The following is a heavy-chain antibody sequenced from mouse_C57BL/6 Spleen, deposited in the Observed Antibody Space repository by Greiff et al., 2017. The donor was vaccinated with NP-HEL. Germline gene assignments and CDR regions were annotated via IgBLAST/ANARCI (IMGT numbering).Heavy chain of an antibody. V-gene: IGHV1-64*01. CDR1: GYTFTSYW. J-gene: IGHJ1*03. Sequence: VQLQQPGAELVKPGASVKLSCKASGYTFTSYWMHWVKQRPGQGLEWIGMIHPNSGSTNYNEKFKSKATLTVDKSSSTAYMQLSSLTSEDSAVSDYARKGYGSSYGWYFDVWGTGTTVTVSS. D-gene: IGHD1-1*01. CDR2: IHPNSGST. CDR3: ARKGYGSSYGWYFDV.